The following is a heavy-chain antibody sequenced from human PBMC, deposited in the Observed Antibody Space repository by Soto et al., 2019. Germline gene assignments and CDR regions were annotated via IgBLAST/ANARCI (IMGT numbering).Heavy chain of an antibody. J-gene: IGHJ4*02. CDR1: GFTFSNYD. D-gene: IGHD6-19*01. CDR2: ISGSGNIP. CDR3: AKVRPSSGWAVES. V-gene: IGHV3-23*01. Sequence: GGSLRLSCAVSGFTFSNYDMTWVRQAPGKGLEWVSTISGSGNIPYYGESVKGRFTISRDNSKNTLYVQLNSLRAEDTAIYYCAKVRPSSGWAVESWGQGTLVTVSS.